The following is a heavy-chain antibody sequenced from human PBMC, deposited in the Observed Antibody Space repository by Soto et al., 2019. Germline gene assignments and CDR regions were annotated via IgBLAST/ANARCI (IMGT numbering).Heavy chain of an antibody. CDR1: VYTFTSYA. CDR2: INAGNGNA. J-gene: IGHJ6*03. CDR3: ARRVLSMTTVTPRWGYYYYYYMDV. Sequence: ASVKVCCKASVYTFTSYAMHWVRQATGQRLEWMGWINAGNGNAKYSQKFQGRVTITRDTSASTAYMELSSVTAADTAVYYCARRVLSMTTVTPRWGYYYYYYMDVWGKGTTVTVSS. V-gene: IGHV1-3*01. D-gene: IGHD4-17*01.